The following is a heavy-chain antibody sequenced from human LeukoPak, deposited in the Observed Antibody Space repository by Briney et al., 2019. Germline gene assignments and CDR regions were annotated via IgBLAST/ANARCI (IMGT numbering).Heavy chain of an antibody. CDR2: ISSSSYI. J-gene: IGHJ4*02. Sequence: GGSLRLSCAASGFTFSSYSVNWVRQAPGKGLEWVSSISSSSYIYYADSVKGRFTISRDNAKSSLYLQMNSLRAEDTAVYYCARGSGSYYWGQGTLVTVSS. D-gene: IGHD1-26*01. V-gene: IGHV3-21*01. CDR1: GFTFSSYS. CDR3: ARGSGSYY.